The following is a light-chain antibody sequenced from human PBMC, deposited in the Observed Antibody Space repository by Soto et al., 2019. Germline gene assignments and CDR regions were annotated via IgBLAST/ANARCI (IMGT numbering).Light chain of an antibody. CDR2: KAS. J-gene: IGKJ1*01. V-gene: IGKV1-5*03. CDR1: QSISSW. Sequence: DIQVTQSPSSVSASVGDRVTITCRASQSISSWLAWYQQKPGKAPKLLIYKASTLKSGVPSRFSGSGSGTEFTLTINSLQPDDFATYYCQHYNSYSEAFGQGTKVDI. CDR3: QHYNSYSEA.